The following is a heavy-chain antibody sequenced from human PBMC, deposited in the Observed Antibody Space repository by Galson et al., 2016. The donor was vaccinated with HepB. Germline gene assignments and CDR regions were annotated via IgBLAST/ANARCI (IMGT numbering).Heavy chain of an antibody. V-gene: IGHV4-61*02. Sequence: TLSLTCNVSDDSINSGSYYWSWIRQPAGKGLEWIGRIHISGSTNYNSSLRSRVALSIETSKNQFSLKLSSLTAADTAVYYCARASAGWFPISFYFNLWGQGTLVTVSS. J-gene: IGHJ4*02. CDR2: IHISGST. CDR1: DDSINSGSYY. D-gene: IGHD2-15*01. CDR3: ARASAGWFPISFYFNL.